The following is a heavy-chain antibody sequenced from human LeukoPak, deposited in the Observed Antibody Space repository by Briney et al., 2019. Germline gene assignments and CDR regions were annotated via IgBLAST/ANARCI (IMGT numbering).Heavy chain of an antibody. Sequence: PSETLSLTCTVSGDSISSTSYFWGWIRQPPGKGLGWIGTIYYSGTTYYNPSLKSRVTISVDTSKNQFSLKLSSVSASDTAVYYCARHKCSGIYCPFDYWGQGTLVTVSS. CDR3: ARHKCSGIYCPFDY. V-gene: IGHV4-39*01. CDR2: IYYSGTT. J-gene: IGHJ4*02. CDR1: GDSISSTSYF. D-gene: IGHD2-15*01.